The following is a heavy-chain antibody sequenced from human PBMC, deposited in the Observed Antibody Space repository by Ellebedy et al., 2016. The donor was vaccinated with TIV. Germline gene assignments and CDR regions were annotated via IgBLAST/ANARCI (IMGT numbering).Heavy chain of an antibody. Sequence: PGGSLRLSCAASGFTFSDYYMSWIRQAPGKGLEWVSYISSGGSTMKYADSAKGRSTISRDNADNSLYLQMNSHSADETAVYYCARDRTGVLDIWGQGTMVTVSS. CDR2: ISSGGSTM. V-gene: IGHV3-11*04. D-gene: IGHD3-10*01. J-gene: IGHJ3*02. CDR1: GFTFSDYY. CDR3: ARDRTGVLDI.